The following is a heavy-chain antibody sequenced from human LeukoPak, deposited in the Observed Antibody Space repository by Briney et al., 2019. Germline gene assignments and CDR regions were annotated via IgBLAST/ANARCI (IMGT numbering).Heavy chain of an antibody. J-gene: IGHJ4*02. CDR1: GFTFSSYG. CDR2: IRYDGSNK. V-gene: IGHV3-30*02. D-gene: IGHD3-9*01. Sequence: GGSLRLSCAASGFTFSSYGMHWVRQAPGKGLEWVAFIRYDGSNKYYADSVKGRFTISRDNSKNTLYLQMNSLRAEDTAVYYCAKEVRYFDWSATIDYWGQGTLVTVS. CDR3: AKEVRYFDWSATIDY.